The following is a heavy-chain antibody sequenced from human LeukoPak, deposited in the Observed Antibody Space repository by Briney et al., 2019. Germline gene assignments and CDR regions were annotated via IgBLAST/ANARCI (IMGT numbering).Heavy chain of an antibody. Sequence: SETLSLTCTVSGGSISSYYWSWIRQPAGKGLEWIGRIYTSGSTNYNPSLKSRVTMSVDTSKDQFSLKLSSVTAADTAVYYCARVGHSSALDYYFDYWGQGTLVTVSS. V-gene: IGHV4-4*07. J-gene: IGHJ4*02. CDR1: GGSISSYY. D-gene: IGHD6-19*01. CDR2: IYTSGST. CDR3: ARVGHSSALDYYFDY.